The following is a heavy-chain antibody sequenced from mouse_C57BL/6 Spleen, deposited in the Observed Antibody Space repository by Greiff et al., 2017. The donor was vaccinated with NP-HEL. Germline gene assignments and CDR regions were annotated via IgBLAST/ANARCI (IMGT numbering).Heavy chain of an antibody. J-gene: IGHJ2*01. V-gene: IGHV5-4*01. D-gene: IGHD1-1*01. Sequence: EVKLMESGGGLVKPGGSLKLSCAASGFTFSSYAMSWVRQTPEKRLEWVATISDGGSYTYYPDNVKGRFTISRDNAKNNLYLQMSHLKSEDTAMYDCARDSYYGSSPYFDDWGQGTTLTVSS. CDR3: ARDSYYGSSPYFDD. CDR1: GFTFSSYA. CDR2: ISDGGSYT.